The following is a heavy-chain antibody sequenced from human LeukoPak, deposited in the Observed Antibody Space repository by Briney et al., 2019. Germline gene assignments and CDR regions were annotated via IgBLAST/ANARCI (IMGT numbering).Heavy chain of an antibody. V-gene: IGHV4-59*01. J-gene: IGHJ4*02. Sequence: PSETLSLTCTVSGGSISSYYWSWIRQPPGKGLEWIGYIYYSGSTNYNPFLKSRVTISVDTSKNQFSLKLSSVTAADTAVYYCARGSGEMATIADYWGQGTLVTVSS. CDR1: GGSISSYY. CDR2: IYYSGST. D-gene: IGHD5-24*01. CDR3: ARGSGEMATIADY.